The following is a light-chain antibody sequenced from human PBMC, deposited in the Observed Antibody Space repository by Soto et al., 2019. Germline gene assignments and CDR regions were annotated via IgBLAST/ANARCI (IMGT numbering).Light chain of an antibody. J-gene: IGLJ1*01. Sequence: LTQPPSVSVAPEKTARITCGGNNIGSKRVHWYRQKPGQAPVLVIYYDSDRPSAIPERFSGSNSGNTATLTISRVEAGDEADYYCQVWDITTDHYVFGTGTKLTVL. CDR2: YDS. CDR3: QVWDITTDHYV. CDR1: NIGSKR. V-gene: IGLV3-21*04.